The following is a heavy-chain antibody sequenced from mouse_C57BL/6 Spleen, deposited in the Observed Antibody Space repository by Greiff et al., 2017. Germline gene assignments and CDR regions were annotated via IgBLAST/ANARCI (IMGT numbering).Heavy chain of an antibody. CDR3: ARLGNGYYVSYYAMDY. D-gene: IGHD2-3*01. CDR1: GYTFTGYW. Sequence: QVQLMQSGAELMKPGASVKLSCKATGYTFTGYWIEWVKQRPGHGLEWIGEILPGSGSTNYNEKFKGKATFTADTSSNTAYMQLSSLTTEDSAIYYCARLGNGYYVSYYAMDYWGQGTSVTVSS. J-gene: IGHJ4*01. CDR2: ILPGSGST. V-gene: IGHV1-9*01.